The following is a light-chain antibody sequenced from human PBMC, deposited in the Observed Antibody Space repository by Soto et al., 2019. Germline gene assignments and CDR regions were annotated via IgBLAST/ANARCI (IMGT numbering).Light chain of an antibody. V-gene: IGKV1-33*01. CDR1: QGITNY. CDR3: QQYDSVFT. Sequence: DIQMTQSPSSLSASVGDRFAVTCQASQGITNYLNWYQQQPGKAPKLLIYGASNLETGVPSRFSGSGSGTDFTFTISSLQAEDIATYFCQQYDSVFTFGQGTRLEIK. J-gene: IGKJ5*01. CDR2: GAS.